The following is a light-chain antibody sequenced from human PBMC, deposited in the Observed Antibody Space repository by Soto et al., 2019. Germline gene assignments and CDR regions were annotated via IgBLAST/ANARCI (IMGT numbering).Light chain of an antibody. J-gene: IGKJ4*02. Sequence: EIVLTQSPATLSLSPGERATLSCRASQRVSSYLAWYQQKPGQAPRLLIYDASNRATDIPARFSGSGSGTAFTLTISSREPEDFAVYYCQQRSNWPGFGGGTKVEIK. CDR3: QQRSNWPG. CDR2: DAS. V-gene: IGKV3-11*01. CDR1: QRVSSY.